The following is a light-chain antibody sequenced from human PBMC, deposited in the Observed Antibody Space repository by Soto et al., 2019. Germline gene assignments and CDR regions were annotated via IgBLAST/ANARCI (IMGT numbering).Light chain of an antibody. Sequence: LSPGESATLSGRASQSVSSTFLAWYQQKPGQAPKLLIYTVSTRDTGIPDRFRGSGSGTNFTLTISRLEPDDFGVYYCQQCGSSPWTFGQGTKVDI. CDR2: TVS. CDR1: QSVSSTF. J-gene: IGKJ1*01. V-gene: IGKV3-20*01. CDR3: QQCGSSPWT.